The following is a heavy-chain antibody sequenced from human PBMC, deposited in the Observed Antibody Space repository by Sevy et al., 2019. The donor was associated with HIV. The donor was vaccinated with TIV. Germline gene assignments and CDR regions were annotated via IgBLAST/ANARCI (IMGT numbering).Heavy chain of an antibody. D-gene: IGHD3-10*01. CDR1: GYTFSDYY. Sequence: ASVKVSCNGSGYTFSDYYMHWVRQAPGQGLEWMGWINPNSGVTKYAQKYQDRVTMTRDTSISTAYMELSGLRSDDTAVYYCAGSYGSGTFRGFDDWGQGTQVTVSS. CDR2: INPNSGVT. J-gene: IGHJ4*02. CDR3: AGSYGSGTFRGFDD. V-gene: IGHV1-2*02.